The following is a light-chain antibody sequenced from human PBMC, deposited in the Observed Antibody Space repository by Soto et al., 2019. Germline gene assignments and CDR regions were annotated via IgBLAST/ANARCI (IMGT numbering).Light chain of an antibody. CDR1: QSLLHSNGYNY. J-gene: IGKJ1*01. V-gene: IGKV2-28*01. CDR3: MQALQTPWT. Sequence: DIVMTQSPLSLPVTPREPASISCRSSQSLLHSNGYNYLDWYLQKPGQSPQLLIYLGSNRASGVPDRFSGSGSGTDFTLKISRVEAEDVGVYYCMQALQTPWTFGHGTKVEIK. CDR2: LGS.